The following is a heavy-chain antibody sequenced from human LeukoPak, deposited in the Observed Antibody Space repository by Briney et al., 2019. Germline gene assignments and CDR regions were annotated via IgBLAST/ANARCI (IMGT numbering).Heavy chain of an antibody. Sequence: SETLSLTCAVSGGSISSSNWWSWVRQPPGKGLEWIGEIYHSGSTDYNPSLKSRVTISVDKSKNQFSLKLSSVTAADTAVYYCAVGGVYLRGGAEAFDIWGQGTMVTVSS. CDR2: IYHSGST. CDR3: AVGGVYLRGGAEAFDI. D-gene: IGHD3-10*01. CDR1: GGSISSSNW. V-gene: IGHV4-4*02. J-gene: IGHJ3*02.